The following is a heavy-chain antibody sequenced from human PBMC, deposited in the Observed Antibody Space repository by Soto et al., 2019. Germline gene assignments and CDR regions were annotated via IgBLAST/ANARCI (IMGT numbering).Heavy chain of an antibody. J-gene: IGHJ4*02. CDR2: IVVGSGNT. CDR1: GFTFTSSA. CDR3: ARGLGLYDFWSGYQWEGGVDY. D-gene: IGHD3-3*01. Sequence: GASVKVSCKASGFTFTSSAMQWVRQARGQRLEGIGWIVVGSGNTNYAQKFQGRVTITADKSTSTAYMELSSLRSEDTAVYYCARGLGLYDFWSGYQWEGGVDYWGQGTLVTVSS. V-gene: IGHV1-58*02.